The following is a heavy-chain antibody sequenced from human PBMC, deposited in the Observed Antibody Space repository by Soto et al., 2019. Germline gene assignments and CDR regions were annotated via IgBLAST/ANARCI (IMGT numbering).Heavy chain of an antibody. CDR1: GFTFSSYW. D-gene: IGHD5-12*01. J-gene: IGHJ5*02. CDR2: IKEDG. Sequence: GGSLRLSCAASGFTFSSYWMSWVRQAPGKGLEWVASIKEDGAEKGRFTISRDNAKNSLYLQMNSLGVEDTAVYYCARGPYRNTYNWFDSWGQGTLVTVSS. V-gene: IGHV3-7*01. CDR3: ARGPYRNTYNWFDS.